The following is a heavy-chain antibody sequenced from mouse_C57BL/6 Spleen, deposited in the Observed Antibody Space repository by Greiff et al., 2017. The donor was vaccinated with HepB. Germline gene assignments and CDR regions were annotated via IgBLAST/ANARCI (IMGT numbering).Heavy chain of an antibody. J-gene: IGHJ2*01. CDR1: GFTFSDYG. CDR3: ARPGDYDGGDDY. V-gene: IGHV5-17*01. D-gene: IGHD2-4*01. Sequence: EVQLVESGGGLVKPGGSLKLSCAASGFTFSDYGMHWVRQAPEKGLEWVAYISSGSSTIDYADTVKGRFTISRDNAKNTLFLQMTSLRSEDTAMYYCARPGDYDGGDDYWGQGTTLTVSS. CDR2: ISSGSSTI.